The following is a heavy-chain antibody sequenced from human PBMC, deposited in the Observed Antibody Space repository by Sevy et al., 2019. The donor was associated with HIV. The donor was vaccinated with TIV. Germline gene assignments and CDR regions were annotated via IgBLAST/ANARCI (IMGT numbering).Heavy chain of an antibody. Sequence: ASVKVSSKASGGTFSSYAISWVRQAPGQGLEWMGGIIPIFGTANYALKSQGRVTITADESTSTAYMELSSLRSEDTAVYYCATGTYYYDSSGMFDYWGQGTLVTVSS. V-gene: IGHV1-69*13. CDR3: ATGTYYYDSSGMFDY. CDR1: GGTFSSYA. D-gene: IGHD3-22*01. CDR2: IIPIFGTA. J-gene: IGHJ4*02.